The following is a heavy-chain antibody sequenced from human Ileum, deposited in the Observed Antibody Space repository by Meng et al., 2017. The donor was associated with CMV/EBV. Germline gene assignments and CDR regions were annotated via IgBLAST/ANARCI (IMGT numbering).Heavy chain of an antibody. J-gene: IGHJ4*02. V-gene: IGHV4-4*07. CDR2: IYHGGST. CDR3: ARGPGGFGDFNFDY. D-gene: IGHD3-16*01. CDR1: GDSITSFY. Sequence: HVPLQESGPGLVTPSETLSLTCTVSGDSITSFYWSWIRQPAGKALEWIGRIYHGGSTNYNPSLKSRVTLSVDTSKNQFSMRLTSVTAADTAVYYCARGPGGFGDFNFDYWGQGTLVTVSS.